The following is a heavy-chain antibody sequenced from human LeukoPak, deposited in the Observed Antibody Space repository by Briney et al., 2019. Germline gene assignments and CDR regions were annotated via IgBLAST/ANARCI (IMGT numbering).Heavy chain of an antibody. D-gene: IGHD6-13*01. V-gene: IGHV3-9*03. Sequence: PGGSLRLSCAASGFTFDDYAMHWVRQAPGKGLEWVSGISWNSGSIGYADSVKGRFTISRDNAKNSLYLQMNSLRAEDMALYYCAKDLSSSWYGSAFDIWGQGTMVTVSS. CDR3: AKDLSSSWYGSAFDI. CDR1: GFTFDDYA. J-gene: IGHJ3*02. CDR2: ISWNSGSI.